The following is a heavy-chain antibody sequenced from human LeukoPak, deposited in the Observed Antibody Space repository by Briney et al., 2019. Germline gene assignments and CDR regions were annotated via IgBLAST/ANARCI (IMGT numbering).Heavy chain of an antibody. D-gene: IGHD3-22*01. CDR3: AKDQSLFYDNSGYVDY. J-gene: IGHJ4*02. Sequence: PGGSLRLSCAASGFTFSDYGLHWVRQAPGKGLEWVAFIRYVATNKHYADSVRGRFTISRDNSKNTLYLQMNGLRDEDTAMYYCAKDQSLFYDNSGYVDYWGQGTLVTVSS. V-gene: IGHV3-30*02. CDR1: GFTFSDYG. CDR2: IRYVATNK.